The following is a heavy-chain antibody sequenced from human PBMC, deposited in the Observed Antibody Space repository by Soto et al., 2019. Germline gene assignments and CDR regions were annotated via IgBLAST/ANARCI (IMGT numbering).Heavy chain of an antibody. CDR2: IGGEAVST. D-gene: IGHD1-26*01. CDR1: GFIFSNYA. V-gene: IGHV3-23*01. CDR3: AKDSTSFNGIYDPFDI. J-gene: IGHJ3*02. Sequence: EVQLLESGGGLVQPGGSLRLSVEASGFIFSNYAMSWVRQGPGKGLEWVSVIGGEAVSTNCADSVKGRCTVSRDNSKNTVYLQLDSLRDDDTAVYYCAKDSTSFNGIYDPFDIWGQGTMVTVSS.